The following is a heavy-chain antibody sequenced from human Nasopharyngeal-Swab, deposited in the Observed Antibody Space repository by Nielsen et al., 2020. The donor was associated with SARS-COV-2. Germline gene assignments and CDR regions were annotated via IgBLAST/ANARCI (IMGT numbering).Heavy chain of an antibody. V-gene: IGHV4-59*13. CDR3: ARGEGVLKHTSYYGSGSYYLYYYGMDV. D-gene: IGHD3-10*01. Sequence: SETLSLTCTVSGGSISSYYWSWIRQPPGKGLERIGYIYYSGSTNYNPSLKSRVTISVDTSKNQFSLKLSSVTAADTAVYYCARGEGVLKHTSYYGSGSYYLYYYGMDVWGQGTTVTVSS. CDR2: IYYSGST. CDR1: GGSISSYY. J-gene: IGHJ6*02.